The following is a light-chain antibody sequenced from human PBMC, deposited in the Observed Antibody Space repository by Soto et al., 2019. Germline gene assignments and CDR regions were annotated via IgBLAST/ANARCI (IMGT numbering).Light chain of an antibody. V-gene: IGKV4-1*01. Sequence: IVMTQSPDSLAVSLGERATINCKSSQSVLYSYLAWYQQKAGQPPKLLIYWASTRESGVPDRFSGSGSGTDFTLTISSLQAEDVAVYYCQQYYSVPWTFGQGTKVEIK. CDR1: QSVLYSY. CDR2: WAS. CDR3: QQYYSVPWT. J-gene: IGKJ1*01.